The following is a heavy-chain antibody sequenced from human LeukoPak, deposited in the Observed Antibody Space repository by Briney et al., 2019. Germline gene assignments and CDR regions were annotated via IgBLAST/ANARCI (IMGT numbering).Heavy chain of an antibody. Sequence: SETLSLTCTVSGGSMSSSSYYWGWLRQPPGKGLEWVGSIYYGGSAYYNPSLESRLAISVDTSVNQFSLKLNSVTAADTAVYYCGTLRYNWNYYFESWGQGTLVTVSS. CDR1: GGSMSSSSYY. CDR2: IYYGGSA. J-gene: IGHJ4*02. V-gene: IGHV4-39*01. CDR3: GTLRYNWNYYFES. D-gene: IGHD1-7*01.